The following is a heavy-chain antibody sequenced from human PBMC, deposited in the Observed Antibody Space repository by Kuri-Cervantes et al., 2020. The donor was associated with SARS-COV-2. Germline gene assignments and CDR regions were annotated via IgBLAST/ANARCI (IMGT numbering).Heavy chain of an antibody. Sequence: SCKASGGTFSSYAMSWVRQAPGKGLEWVSAISGSGGSTYYADSVKGRFTISRDNSKNTLYLQMNSLRAEDTAVYYCAKVGRGLGIAAAGTSWGQGTLVTVSS. CDR3: AKVGRGLGIAAAGTS. CDR1: GGTFSSYA. D-gene: IGHD6-13*01. V-gene: IGHV3-23*01. CDR2: ISGSGGST. J-gene: IGHJ5*02.